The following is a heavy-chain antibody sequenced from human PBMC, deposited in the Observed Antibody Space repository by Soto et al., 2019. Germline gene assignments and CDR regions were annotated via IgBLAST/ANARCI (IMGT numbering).Heavy chain of an antibody. CDR1: GGSISSGNYY. V-gene: IGHV4-31*03. D-gene: IGHD3-22*01. J-gene: IGHJ4*02. CDR2: IHYSGRT. Sequence: SETLSLTCTVSGGSISSGNYYWTLIRQHPGKGLEWIGYIHYSGRTYYNPSLKSRVTISVDTSKNQFSLKLSSVTAADTAVYYCARYYFDSGDYYRTFDSWGQGILVTVS. CDR3: ARYYFDSGDYYRTFDS.